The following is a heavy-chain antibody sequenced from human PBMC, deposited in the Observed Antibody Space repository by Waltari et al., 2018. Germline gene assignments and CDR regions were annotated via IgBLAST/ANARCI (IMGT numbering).Heavy chain of an antibody. CDR2: IYTSGST. CDR1: GGSISSGSYY. CDR3: ARRCRTFSSSGWYIRYWYFDL. D-gene: IGHD6-19*01. Sequence: QVQLQESGPGLVKPSQTLSLTCTVSGGSISSGSYYWSWIRQPAGKGLGWIGYIYTSGSTNYNPSLKSRVTISVDTSKNQFSLKLSSVTAADTAVYYCARRCRTFSSSGWYIRYWYFDLWGRGTLVTVSS. J-gene: IGHJ2*01. V-gene: IGHV4-61*09.